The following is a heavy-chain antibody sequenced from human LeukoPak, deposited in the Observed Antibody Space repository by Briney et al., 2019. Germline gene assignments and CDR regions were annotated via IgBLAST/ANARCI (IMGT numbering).Heavy chain of an antibody. V-gene: IGHV3-64*01. J-gene: IGHJ4*02. Sequence: GGSLRLSCAASGFTFSPFGMHWVRQAPGKGLEYVSAISSNGGSTSYANSVKGRFTISRDNSKNTLYLQMGSLRAEDMAVYYCARSSIVVVSILDYWGQGTLVTVSS. D-gene: IGHD2-2*01. CDR2: ISSNGGST. CDR1: GFTFSPFG. CDR3: ARSSIVVVSILDY.